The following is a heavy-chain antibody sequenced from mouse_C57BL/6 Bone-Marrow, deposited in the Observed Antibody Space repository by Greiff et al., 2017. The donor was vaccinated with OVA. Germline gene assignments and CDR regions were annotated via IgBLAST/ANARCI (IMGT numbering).Heavy chain of an antibody. J-gene: IGHJ4*01. CDR3: ASDSNYEMDY. CDR2: IYPGSGST. Sequence: QVQLKQSGSELVQPWASVKMSCKASCYTFTSYWITCLKQRPVPGLECIWDIYPGSGSTNYNEKLKSKATLTVDTSSSTAYMQLSSLTSEDSAVYYCASDSNYEMDYWGQGTSVTVSS. V-gene: IGHV1-55*01. D-gene: IGHD2-5*01. CDR1: CYTFTSYW.